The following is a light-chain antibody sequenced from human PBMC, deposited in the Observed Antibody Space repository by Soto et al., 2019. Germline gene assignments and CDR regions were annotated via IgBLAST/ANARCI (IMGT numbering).Light chain of an antibody. CDR3: HQYINPPQT. CDR1: QSLGNNY. J-gene: IGKJ1*01. V-gene: IGKV3-20*01. Sequence: ETVLTQSPGTLSLSPGAGAPLSCRASQSLGNNYLAWYQQRPGQAPRLLIYGASNRATGIPNRFSGSGSGTDFTLTISRLEPQDFAVYYCHQYINPPQTFGQGTKVDIK. CDR2: GAS.